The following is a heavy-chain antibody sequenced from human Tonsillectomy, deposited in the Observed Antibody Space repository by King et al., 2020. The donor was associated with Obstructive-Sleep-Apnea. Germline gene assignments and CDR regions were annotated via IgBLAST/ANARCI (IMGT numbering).Heavy chain of an antibody. CDR1: GFTFSSYA. V-gene: IGHV3-23*04. CDR2: ISGSGGST. D-gene: IGHD5-12*01. J-gene: IGHJ4*02. Sequence: QLVQSGGGLVQPGGSLRLSCAAAGFTFSSYAMNWVRQAPGKGLEWVSTISGSGGSTYSADSVKGRFTGSRDNSKNTLYLQMNSLRAEDTAVYHCAKDLSGYDKPHYYFGYWGQGTLVTVSS. CDR3: AKDLSGYDKPHYYFGY.